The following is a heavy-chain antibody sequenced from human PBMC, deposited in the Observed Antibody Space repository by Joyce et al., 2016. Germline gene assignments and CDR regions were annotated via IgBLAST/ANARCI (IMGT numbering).Heavy chain of an antibody. D-gene: IGHD6-19*01. Sequence: QVQLQQWGAGLLKPSETLSLTCGVSGGPFRGFFWTWVRQPPGKGLEWIGDINNSGVTNYNPSLKTRVTFSVDTSKNQFSLKLTSLSAADTAVYYCARSQWLAPLMYWGQGTPVTVSS. V-gene: IGHV4-34*01. CDR2: INNSGVT. CDR3: ARSQWLAPLMY. J-gene: IGHJ4*02. CDR1: GGPFRGFF.